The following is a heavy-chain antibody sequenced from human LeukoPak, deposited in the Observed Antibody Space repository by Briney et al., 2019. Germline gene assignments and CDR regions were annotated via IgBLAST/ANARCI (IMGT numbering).Heavy chain of an antibody. CDR3: ARDSSGWSSVRFPSDY. D-gene: IGHD6-19*01. CDR2: INPSGGST. Sequence: ASVKVSCKASGYTFTGYYMHWVRQAPGQGLEWMGIINPSGGSTSYAQKFQGRVTMTRDTSTSTVYMELSSLRSEDTAVYYCARDSSGWSSVRFPSDYWGQGTLVTVSS. CDR1: GYTFTGYY. V-gene: IGHV1-46*01. J-gene: IGHJ4*02.